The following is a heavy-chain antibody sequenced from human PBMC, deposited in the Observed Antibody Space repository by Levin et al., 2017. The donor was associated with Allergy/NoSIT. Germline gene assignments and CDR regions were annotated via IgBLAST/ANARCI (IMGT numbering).Heavy chain of an antibody. V-gene: IGHV3-9*01. CDR3: AKGGGSGWLLYGMDV. CDR2: VNWNGNNK. J-gene: IGHJ6*02. CDR1: GFTFDNYA. D-gene: IGHD6-19*01. Sequence: SLKISCAASGFTFDNYAMHWVRQAPGKGLEWVSGVNWNGNNKGYADSVKGRFTISRDKATNSLYLQMNRLRLEDTALYYCAKGGGSGWLLYGMDVWGQGTTVTVSS.